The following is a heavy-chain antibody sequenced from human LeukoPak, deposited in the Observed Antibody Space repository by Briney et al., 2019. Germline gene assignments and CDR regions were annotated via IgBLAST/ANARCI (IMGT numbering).Heavy chain of an antibody. V-gene: IGHV3-48*03. Sequence: GGSLRLSCAASGFTFSSYEMHWVRQAPGKGLEWVSYISSSGSTIYYADSVKGRFTISRDNAKNSLYLQMSSLSAEDTGVYYCARDFSKYLWADYWGQGTLVTVSS. CDR2: ISSSGSTI. J-gene: IGHJ4*02. CDR1: GFTFSSYE. CDR3: ARDFSKYLWADY. D-gene: IGHD4-11*01.